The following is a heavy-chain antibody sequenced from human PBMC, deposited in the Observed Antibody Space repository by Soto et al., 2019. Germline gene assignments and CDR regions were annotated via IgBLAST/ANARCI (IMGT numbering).Heavy chain of an antibody. J-gene: IGHJ4*02. CDR3: ARAVASAGSY. CDR1: GFTLSTYW. Sequence: PGGSLRLSCAASGFTLSTYWMTWVRQAPGKGLEWVANINQDGSVKYYVDSVKGRFTISRDNAKNSLYLQMSSLRAEDTAVYYCARAVASAGSYWGQGTHVTVSS. D-gene: IGHD3-3*02. CDR2: INQDGSVK. V-gene: IGHV3-7*01.